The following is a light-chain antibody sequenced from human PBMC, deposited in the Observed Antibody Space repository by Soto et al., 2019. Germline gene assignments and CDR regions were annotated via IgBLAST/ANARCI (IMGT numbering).Light chain of an antibody. CDR2: DAS. Sequence: DIQMTQSPSTLSASVGDRVTITCRASQSISSWLAWYQQKPGKAPQLLIYDASSLESGVPSRFSGSGSGTEFTPTIGSLQPDDFATYYCQHYNSYSPWTFGQGTKVEIK. J-gene: IGKJ1*01. CDR3: QHYNSYSPWT. CDR1: QSISSW. V-gene: IGKV1-5*01.